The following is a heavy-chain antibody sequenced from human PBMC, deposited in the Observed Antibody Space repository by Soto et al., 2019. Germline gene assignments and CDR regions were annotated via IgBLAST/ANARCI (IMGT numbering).Heavy chain of an antibody. CDR3: ARYAVLGGSSSDCAFDI. J-gene: IGHJ3*02. CDR1: GFTFSSYW. D-gene: IGHD6-6*01. Sequence: EVQLVESGGGLVQPGGSLRLSCAASGFTFSSYWMSWVRQAPGKGLEWVANIKQDGSEKYYGDSVKGRFTISRDNAKNSLYLQMNSLRAEDTAVYYCARYAVLGGSSSDCAFDIWGQGTMVTVSS. CDR2: IKQDGSEK. V-gene: IGHV3-7*01.